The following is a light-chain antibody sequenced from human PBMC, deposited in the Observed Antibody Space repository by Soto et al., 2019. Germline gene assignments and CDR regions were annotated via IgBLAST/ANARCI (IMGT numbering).Light chain of an antibody. CDR1: QSVGSF. CDR3: QHRTIGLGT. CDR2: DAS. J-gene: IGKJ3*01. Sequence: EIVLTQSPATLSLSPGERATLSCRASQSVGSFLAWYQQKSGQAPRLLIYDASNRAPGIPARFSGSGSGTDFPLTISSLAPEDFAVYCCQHRTIGLGTFGPGTKFDIK. V-gene: IGKV3-11*01.